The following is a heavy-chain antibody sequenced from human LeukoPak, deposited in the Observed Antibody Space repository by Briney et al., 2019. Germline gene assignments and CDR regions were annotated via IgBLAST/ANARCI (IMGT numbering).Heavy chain of an antibody. V-gene: IGHV1-2*02. CDR1: GYSFTTYW. D-gene: IGHD6-6*01. CDR3: ARDLQYSSSSCFDY. CDR2: INPNSGGT. J-gene: IGHJ4*02. Sequence: GESLKISCRGSGYSFTTYWIGWVRQMPGKGLEWMGWINPNSGGTNYAQKFQGRVTMTRDTSISTAYMELSRLRSDDTAVYYCARDLQYSSSSCFDYWGQGTLVTVSS.